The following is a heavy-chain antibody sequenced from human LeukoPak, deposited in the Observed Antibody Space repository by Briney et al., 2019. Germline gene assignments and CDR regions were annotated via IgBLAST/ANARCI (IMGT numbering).Heavy chain of an antibody. D-gene: IGHD3-16*01. J-gene: IGHJ4*02. CDR2: IYPGDSDI. Sequence: KGGESLKISCKGSGYSFSSYWIGWVRQMPGKGPEWMVIIYPGDSDIKYSPSFEGQVTISADKSNSTAYLQWSSLQASDTATYYCARRSSSGGYYFDYWGQGTLVTVSS. V-gene: IGHV5-51*01. CDR3: ARRSSSGGYYFDY. CDR1: GYSFSSYW.